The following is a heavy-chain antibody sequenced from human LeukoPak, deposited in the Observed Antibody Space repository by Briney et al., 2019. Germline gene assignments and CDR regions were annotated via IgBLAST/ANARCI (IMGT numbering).Heavy chain of an antibody. D-gene: IGHD6-6*01. V-gene: IGHV4-38-2*01. CDR1: GYSISSGYY. CDR3: VGSSSYYYYMDV. CDR2: IYYSGST. J-gene: IGHJ6*03. Sequence: SETLSLTCAVSGYSISSGYYWGWIRQPPGKGLEWIGSIYYSGSTYYNPSLKSRVTISVDTSKNQFSLKLSSETAADTAVYYCVGSSSYYYYMDVWGKGTTVTVSS.